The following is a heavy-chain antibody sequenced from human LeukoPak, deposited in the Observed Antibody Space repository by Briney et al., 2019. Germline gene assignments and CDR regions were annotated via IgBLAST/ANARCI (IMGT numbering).Heavy chain of an antibody. J-gene: IGHJ4*02. V-gene: IGHV4-59*01. CDR1: GGSISSYY. CDR2: IFDSGYT. D-gene: IGHD6-6*01. CDR3: ATTFYSRSSRYFEY. Sequence: PSETLSLTCTVSGGSISSYYWSWIRQPPGKGLELIGYIFDSGYTNYNPSLDSRVTISVDASKSQFSLKLSSVTAADTAIYYCATTFYSRSSRYFEYWGQGTLVTVSS.